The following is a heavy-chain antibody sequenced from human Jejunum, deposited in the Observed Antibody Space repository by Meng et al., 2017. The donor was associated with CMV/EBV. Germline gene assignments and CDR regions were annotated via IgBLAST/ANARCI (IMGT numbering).Heavy chain of an antibody. D-gene: IGHD2-2*01. V-gene: IGHV4-34*01. CDR2: INHSGSA. CDR1: GGSFSGYY. Sequence: YGGSFSGYYWSWIRQSPGQGLEWIEQINHSGSASYNPSLRRRVTISEDTSKNQFSLRLTSVTAADTAIYYCARKYCGSSNCYPFDYWGQGELVAVSS. J-gene: IGHJ4*02. CDR3: ARKYCGSSNCYPFDY.